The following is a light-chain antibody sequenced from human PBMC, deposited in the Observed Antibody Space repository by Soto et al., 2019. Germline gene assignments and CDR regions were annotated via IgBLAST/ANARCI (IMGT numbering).Light chain of an antibody. CDR2: AAS. Sequence: IQLTQSPSSLSASVGDRVTITCRASQAITSYLAWYQQKPGTAPKLLIYAASTLESGVPSRFSGSGSGTEFTLTISSLQPEDFASYYCQHHDSYPLTFGPGTKVDIK. V-gene: IGKV1-9*01. J-gene: IGKJ3*01. CDR1: QAITSY. CDR3: QHHDSYPLT.